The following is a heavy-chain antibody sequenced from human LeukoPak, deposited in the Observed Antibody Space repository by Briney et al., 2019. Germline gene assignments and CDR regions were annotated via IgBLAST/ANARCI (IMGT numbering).Heavy chain of an antibody. CDR2: IIPILGIA. Sequence: ASVKVSCKASGGTFSSYAISWVRQAPGQGLEWMGRIIPILGIANYAQKFQGRVTITADKSTSTAYMELSSLRSEDTAVYYCAARAPSTPRTVVTPGAFDIWGQGTMVTVSS. CDR3: AARAPSTPRTVVTPGAFDI. V-gene: IGHV1-69*04. CDR1: GGTFSSYA. D-gene: IGHD4-23*01. J-gene: IGHJ3*02.